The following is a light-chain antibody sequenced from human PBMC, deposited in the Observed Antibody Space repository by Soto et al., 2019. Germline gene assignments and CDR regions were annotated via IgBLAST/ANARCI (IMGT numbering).Light chain of an antibody. Sequence: QSVLTQPPSVSEAPRQRVTISCSGSSSNIGNNAINWYQQLPGKAPKLLIYDDLLPSGVSDRFSGSKSGTSASLAISGLQSEDEADYYCAAWDDSLSGWVFGGGTKLTVL. CDR2: YDD. CDR1: SSNIGNNA. V-gene: IGLV1-36*01. J-gene: IGLJ3*02. CDR3: AAWDDSLSGWV.